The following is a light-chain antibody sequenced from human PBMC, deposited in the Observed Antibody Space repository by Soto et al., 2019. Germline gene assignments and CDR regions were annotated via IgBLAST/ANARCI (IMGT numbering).Light chain of an antibody. V-gene: IGKV1-5*03. Sequence: DLQMTQSPSTLSASVGDRVTITCRASQSIGNWLAWYQQKPGKAPKLLIYKASSLQSGVPSRFSGSGSGTEFTLTINSLQPDDFASYYCQQYNSYSGTFGQGTKEE. CDR3: QQYNSYSGT. CDR1: QSIGNW. J-gene: IGKJ1*01. CDR2: KAS.